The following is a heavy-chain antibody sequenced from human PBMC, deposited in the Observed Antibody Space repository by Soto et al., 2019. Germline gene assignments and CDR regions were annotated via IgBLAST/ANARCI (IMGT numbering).Heavy chain of an antibody. D-gene: IGHD3-16*01. CDR1: GFTFDDYA. CDR3: AKDMWGESEVSFDY. Sequence: EVQLVESGGGLVQPGRSLRLSCAASGFTFDDYAMHWVRQAPGKGLEWVSGISWNSGSIGYADSVKGRFTISRDNAKNSLYLQMNSLRAEDTALYYCAKDMWGESEVSFDYWGQGTLVTVSS. CDR2: ISWNSGSI. J-gene: IGHJ4*02. V-gene: IGHV3-9*01.